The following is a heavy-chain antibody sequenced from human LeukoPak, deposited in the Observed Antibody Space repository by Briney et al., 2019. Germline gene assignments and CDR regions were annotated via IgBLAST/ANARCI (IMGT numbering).Heavy chain of an antibody. CDR1: GYTFSSYG. V-gene: IGHV3-33*01. D-gene: IGHD3-22*01. J-gene: IGHJ5*02. Sequence: PGGSLRLSCVASGYTFSSYGMHWVRQAPGKGLEWVAVIWYDGSNKYYADSVKGRFTISRDNSKNTLYLQMNSLRAEDTAVYYCARGYYDSSGYLKADNWFDPWGQGTLVTVSS. CDR3: ARGYYDSSGYLKADNWFDP. CDR2: IWYDGSNK.